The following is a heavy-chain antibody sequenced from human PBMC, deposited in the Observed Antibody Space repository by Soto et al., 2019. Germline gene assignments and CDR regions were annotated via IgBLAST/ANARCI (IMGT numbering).Heavy chain of an antibody. CDR3: SKDMGVISIFGVLMSAFDY. Sequence: EGQLLESGGGLVQPGGSLRLSCAASGFTFSSYAMSWVRQAPGKGLEWVSAISGSGGSTYYADSVKGRFTISRDNSKNTLYLQINSLRAEDTAVYYCSKDMGVISIFGVLMSAFDYWGQGTLVTVSS. D-gene: IGHD3-3*01. CDR1: GFTFSSYA. V-gene: IGHV3-23*01. CDR2: ISGSGGST. J-gene: IGHJ4*02.